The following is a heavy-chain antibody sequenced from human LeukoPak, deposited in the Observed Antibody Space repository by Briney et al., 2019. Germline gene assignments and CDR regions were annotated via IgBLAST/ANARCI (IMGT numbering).Heavy chain of an antibody. Sequence: GGSLRLSCVASGFTFNNAWMSWVRQAPGKGLEWVGRIKNKVDGGTTDYAAPVKDRFTISRDDSNNTLYLEMKGLQTEDSAIYYCTTGGNNWNNLPPFDYWGQGTLVTVSS. CDR3: TTGGNNWNNLPPFDY. CDR1: GFTFNNAW. D-gene: IGHD1/OR15-1a*01. V-gene: IGHV3-15*01. CDR2: IKNKVDGGTT. J-gene: IGHJ4*02.